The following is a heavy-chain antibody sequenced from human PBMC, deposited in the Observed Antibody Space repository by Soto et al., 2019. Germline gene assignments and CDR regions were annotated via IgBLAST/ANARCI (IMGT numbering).Heavy chain of an antibody. CDR1: GYTFTSYG. CDR3: ASLFASTYTPRPFDH. D-gene: IGHD2-2*02. J-gene: IGHJ4*02. V-gene: IGHV1-18*01. CDR2: ISAYNGNT. Sequence: ASVKVSCKASGYTFTSYGISWVRQAPGQGLEWMGWISAYNGNTNYAQKLQGRVTISRDNAKNTLYLQMSSLSAEDTAVYYCASLFASTYTPRPFDHWGQGTQVTVSS.